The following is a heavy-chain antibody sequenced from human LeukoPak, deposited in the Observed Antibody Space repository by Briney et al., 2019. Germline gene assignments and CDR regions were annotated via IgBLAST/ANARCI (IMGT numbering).Heavy chain of an antibody. CDR1: GLTVTNAR. CDR2: IASKTDGGTT. J-gene: IGHJ4*02. Sequence: GGSLRLSCAASGLTVTNARMNWVRQAPGKGLEWVGRIASKTDGGTTDYAAPVKGRFTISRDDSKNTLFLQMNSLKTEDTAVYYCTTGIRGDCGQGTLVTVSS. CDR3: TTGIRGD. V-gene: IGHV3-15*04.